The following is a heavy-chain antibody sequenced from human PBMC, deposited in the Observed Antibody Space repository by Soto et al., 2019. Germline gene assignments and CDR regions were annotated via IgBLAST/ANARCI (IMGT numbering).Heavy chain of an antibody. CDR3: ARGPVVGRPLEGAFDI. V-gene: IGHV6-1*01. J-gene: IGHJ3*02. D-gene: IGHD3-22*01. Sequence: SQTLSLTCAISGDSVSSNSAAWNWIRQSPSRGLEWLGRTYYRSKWYNDYAVSVKSRITINPDTSKNQFSLQLNSVTPEDTAVYYCARGPVVGRPLEGAFDIWGQGTMVTVSS. CDR2: TYYRSKWYN. CDR1: GDSVSSNSAA.